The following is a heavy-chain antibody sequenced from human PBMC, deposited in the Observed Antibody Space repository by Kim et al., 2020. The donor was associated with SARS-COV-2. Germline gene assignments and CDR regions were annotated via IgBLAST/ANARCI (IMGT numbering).Heavy chain of an antibody. Sequence: GGSLRLSCAASGFTFDDYAMHWVRQAPGKGLEWVSGISWNSGSIGYADSVKGRFTISRDNAKNSLYLQMNSLRAEDTALYYCAKGRGYSSSWFLDPLDYWGQGTLVTVSS. CDR3: AKGRGYSSSWFLDPLDY. CDR2: ISWNSGSI. CDR1: GFTFDDYA. J-gene: IGHJ4*02. D-gene: IGHD6-13*01. V-gene: IGHV3-9*01.